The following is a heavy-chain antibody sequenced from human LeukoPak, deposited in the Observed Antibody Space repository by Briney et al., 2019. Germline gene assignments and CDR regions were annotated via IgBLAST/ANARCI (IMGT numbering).Heavy chain of an antibody. CDR1: GYSFTSYW. Sequence: PGESLQISCKGSGYSFTSYWIGWVRQMPGKGLEWMGIIYPGDSVTRYSPSFQGQVTISADKSISTAYLQWSSLKASDTAMYYCARELGVATIGFYFDYWGQGTLVTVSS. CDR2: IYPGDSVT. CDR3: ARELGVATIGFYFDY. V-gene: IGHV5-51*01. J-gene: IGHJ4*02. D-gene: IGHD5-12*01.